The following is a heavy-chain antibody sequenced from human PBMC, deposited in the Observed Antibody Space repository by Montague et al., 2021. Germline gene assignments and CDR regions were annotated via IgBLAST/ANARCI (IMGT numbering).Heavy chain of an antibody. J-gene: IGHJ4*02. CDR2: ISSDGSWT. V-gene: IGHV3-74*01. D-gene: IGHD3-9*01. CDR3: VRDLDWAVDY. Sequence: SLRLSCAASGFTFSTYWMHWVRQAPGKGLLWVPRISSDGSWTNYADSVRGRFTISRDNSKNTLYLQMSSLRAEDTALYYCVRDLDWAVDYWGQGTLVNVSS. CDR1: GFTFSTYW.